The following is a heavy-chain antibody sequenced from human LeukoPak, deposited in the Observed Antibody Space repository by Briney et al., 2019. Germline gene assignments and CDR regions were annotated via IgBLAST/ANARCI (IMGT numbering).Heavy chain of an antibody. V-gene: IGHV4-39*01. CDR2: FDYRAKT. CDR1: GGSVSTNTYY. CDR3: TRGRSMAAGAT. J-gene: IGHJ4*02. D-gene: IGHD1-26*01. Sequence: PSETLSLTCTVSGGSVSTNTYYGGWIRQPPGKGLEWIGSFDYRAKTYYKPSPESRVTISVDTSKDQFFLNLRSVTAADTAFYYCTRGRSMAAGATWSQGTLVTVSS.